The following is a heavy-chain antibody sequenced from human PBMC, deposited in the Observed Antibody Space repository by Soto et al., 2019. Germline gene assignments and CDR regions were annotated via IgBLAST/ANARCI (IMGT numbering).Heavy chain of an antibody. CDR3: ARGTTPVDY. J-gene: IGHJ4*02. D-gene: IGHD2-2*01. Sequence: QVQLVESGGGVVQPGRSLRLSCAASGFTFSDYGMHWVRQAPGKGLEWVAVIWYDGSNRYYADSVKGRFTISRDNSKNTLYLQMNSLRAEDTAVFYCARGTTPVDYWGQGTLVTVSS. V-gene: IGHV3-33*01. CDR2: IWYDGSNR. CDR1: GFTFSDYG.